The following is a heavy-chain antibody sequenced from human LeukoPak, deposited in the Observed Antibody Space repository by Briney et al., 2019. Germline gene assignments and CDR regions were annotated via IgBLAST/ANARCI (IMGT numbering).Heavy chain of an antibody. CDR2: IYYSGST. CDR3: ARRSIAAAGRNPFDY. Sequence: PSETLSLTCTVSGGSISSSSYYWGWIRQPPGKGLERIGSIYYSGSTYYNPSLKSRVTISVDTSKNQFSLKLCSVTAADTAVYYCARRSIAAAGRNPFDYWGQGTLVTVSS. CDR1: GGSISSSSYY. J-gene: IGHJ4*02. V-gene: IGHV4-39*01. D-gene: IGHD6-13*01.